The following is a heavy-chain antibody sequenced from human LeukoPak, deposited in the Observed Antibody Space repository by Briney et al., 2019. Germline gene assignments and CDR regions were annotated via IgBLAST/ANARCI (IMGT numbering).Heavy chain of an antibody. CDR3: AATYSGSYEVQR. Sequence: KPSETLSLTCTVSGGSISSYYWSWIRQPPGKGLEWIGYIYYNGSTNYNPSLKSRVTISVDTSKNQFSLKLSSVTAADTAVYYCAATYSGSYEVQRWGQGTLVTVSS. J-gene: IGHJ1*01. D-gene: IGHD1-26*01. CDR2: IYYNGST. V-gene: IGHV4-59*01. CDR1: GGSISSYY.